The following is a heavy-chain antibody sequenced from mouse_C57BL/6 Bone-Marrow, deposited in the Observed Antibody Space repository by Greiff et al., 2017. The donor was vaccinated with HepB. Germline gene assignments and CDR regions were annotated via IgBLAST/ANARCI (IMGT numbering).Heavy chain of an antibody. V-gene: IGHV1-22*01. D-gene: IGHD1-1*01. J-gene: IGHJ3*01. CDR3: AREANYYGSSDAWFAY. Sequence: EVKLMESGPELVKPGASVKMSCKASGYTFTDYNMHWVKQSHGKSLEWIGYINPNNGGTSYNQKFKGKATLTVNKSSSTAYMELRSLTSEDSAVYYCAREANYYGSSDAWFAYWGQGTLVTVSA. CDR2: INPNNGGT. CDR1: GYTFTDYN.